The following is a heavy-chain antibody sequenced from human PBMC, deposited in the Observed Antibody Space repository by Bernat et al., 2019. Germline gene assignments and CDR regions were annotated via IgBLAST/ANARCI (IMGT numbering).Heavy chain of an antibody. J-gene: IGHJ3*02. Sequence: QVQLVQSGAEVKKPGASVKVSCKASGYTFTSYAMHWVRQAPGQRLEWMGWINAGNGNTKYSQKFQGRVTITRDTSASTAYMELSSLRSEDTAVYYCARDRVDILGYYAFDIWGQGTMVTVSS. CDR1: GYTFTSYA. D-gene: IGHD3-9*01. CDR2: INAGNGNT. V-gene: IGHV1-3*01. CDR3: ARDRVDILGYYAFDI.